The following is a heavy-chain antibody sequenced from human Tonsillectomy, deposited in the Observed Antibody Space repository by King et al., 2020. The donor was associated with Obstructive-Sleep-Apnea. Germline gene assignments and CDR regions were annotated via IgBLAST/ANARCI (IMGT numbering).Heavy chain of an antibody. V-gene: IGHV3-30*03. CDR2: ISYDGSDK. D-gene: IGHD6-13*01. J-gene: IGHJ5*02. CDR3: GGYNWFDP. CDR1: GFTFRKYG. Sequence: VQLVQSGGGVVQPGRSLRLSCAASGFTFRKYGMYWVRQAPGEGLVGVAIISYDGSDKYYVDSPKGRFNIPRDNSKSTLDLQMKSLRPEDTAVYYCGGYNWFDPWGQGTLVTVSS.